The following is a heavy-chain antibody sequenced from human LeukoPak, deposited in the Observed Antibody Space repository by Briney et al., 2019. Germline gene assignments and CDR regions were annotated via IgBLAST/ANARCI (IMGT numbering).Heavy chain of an antibody. J-gene: IGHJ4*02. CDR1: GFTFDDYG. D-gene: IGHD3-16*02. CDR2: INWNGGST. Sequence: PGGSLRLSCAASGFTFDDYGMSWVRQAPGKGLEWVSGINWNGGSTGYAGSVKGRFTISRDNAKNSLYLQMNSLRAEDTALYYCARVGGITFGGVIVAPFDYWGQGTLVTVSS. V-gene: IGHV3-20*04. CDR3: ARVGGITFGGVIVAPFDY.